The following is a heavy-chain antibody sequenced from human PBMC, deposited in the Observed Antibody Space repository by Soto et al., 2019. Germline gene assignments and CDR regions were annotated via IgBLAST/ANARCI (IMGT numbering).Heavy chain of an antibody. Sequence: GGSLRLSCAASGFTFSSYSMNWVRQAPGKGLEWVSYISSSSSTIYYADSVKGRFTISRDNAKNSLYLQMNSLRDEDTAVYYCARDEGHPQGRAARADFDYWGQGTLVTVSS. CDR2: ISSSSSTI. J-gene: IGHJ4*02. D-gene: IGHD6-6*01. CDR3: ARDEGHPQGRAARADFDY. CDR1: GFTFSSYS. V-gene: IGHV3-48*02.